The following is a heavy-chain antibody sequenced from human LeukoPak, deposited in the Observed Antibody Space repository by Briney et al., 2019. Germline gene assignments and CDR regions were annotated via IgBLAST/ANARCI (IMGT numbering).Heavy chain of an antibody. CDR2: IYHSGST. D-gene: IGHD3-10*01. J-gene: IGHJ6*03. CDR3: ARRPWLWFGATHYYMDV. V-gene: IGHV4-38-2*01. Sequence: SETLSLTCAVSGYSISSGYYWGWIRQPPGKGLEWIGSIYHSGSTYYNPSLKSRVTISVDTSKYQFSLKLSSVTAADTAVYCCARRPWLWFGATHYYMDVWGKGTTVTVSS. CDR1: GYSISSGYY.